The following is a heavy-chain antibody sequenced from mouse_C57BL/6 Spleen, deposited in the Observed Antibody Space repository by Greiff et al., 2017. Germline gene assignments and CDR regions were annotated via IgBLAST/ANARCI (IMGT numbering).Heavy chain of an antibody. CDR1: GYTFTSYW. Sequence: QVQLQQPGAELVKPGASVKLSCKASGYTFTSYWMHWVKQRPGQGLEWIGMIHPNSGSTNYNEKFKSKATLTVDKSSSPAYMQLSSLTSEASAVYYCANYSDYGCEDWGRGTTLTVAS. D-gene: IGHD2-13*01. CDR3: ANYSDYGCED. V-gene: IGHV1-64*01. CDR2: IHPNSGST. J-gene: IGHJ2*01.